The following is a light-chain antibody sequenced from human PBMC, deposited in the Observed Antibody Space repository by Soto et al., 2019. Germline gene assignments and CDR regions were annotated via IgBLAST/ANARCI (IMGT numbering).Light chain of an antibody. Sequence: QSVLTQPASVSGSPGQAITISCTGTSSDVGGYNYVSWYQQHPGKAPKFMIYDVSNGPSGVSNRFSGYKSGTAAPLTISGLQAEDEADYYCSSYTPSNTRQIVFGTGTKVTAL. CDR1: SSDVGGYNY. CDR2: DVS. CDR3: SSYTPSNTRQIV. V-gene: IGLV2-14*01. J-gene: IGLJ1*01.